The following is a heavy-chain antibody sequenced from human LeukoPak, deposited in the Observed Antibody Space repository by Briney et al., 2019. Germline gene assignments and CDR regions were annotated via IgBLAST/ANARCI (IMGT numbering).Heavy chain of an antibody. V-gene: IGHV4-4*02. J-gene: IGHJ4*02. CDR1: GGSISSSNW. D-gene: IGHD2-21*02. CDR3: ASHMVVTGTRGFDN. Sequence: SETLSLTCDVSGGSISSSNWWSWVRQPPGKGLEWIGEVSHSGSRNYNPSLTGRATVSLDWAKSQVSLKMTSATAADTAVYYCASHMVVTGTRGFDNWGQGTLVTVS. CDR2: VSHSGSR.